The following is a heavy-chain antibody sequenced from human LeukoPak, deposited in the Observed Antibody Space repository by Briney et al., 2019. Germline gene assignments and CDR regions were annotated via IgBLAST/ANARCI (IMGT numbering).Heavy chain of an antibody. CDR1: GGSISSYY. CDR3: ARIRIEDYYFDY. Sequence: SETLSLTCTVSGGSISSYYWSWIRQPPGKGLEWIGYIYYSGSTNYNPSLKSRVTISVDTSKNQFSLKLSSETAADTAVYYCARIRIEDYYFDYWGQGTLVTVSS. V-gene: IGHV4-59*08. J-gene: IGHJ4*02. CDR2: IYYSGST.